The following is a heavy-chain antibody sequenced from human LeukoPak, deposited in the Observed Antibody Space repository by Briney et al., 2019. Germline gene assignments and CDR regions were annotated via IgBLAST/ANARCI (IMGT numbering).Heavy chain of an antibody. CDR3: AGESGSYHPRAFDI. Sequence: PSETLSLTCAGYGASFSAYYWSWVRQTPGKGLEWIGEITHSGGTHYNPSLKSRVTISLDTSKNQFSLKLSSVTAADTAVYYCAGESGSYHPRAFDIWGQGTMVTVSS. CDR1: GASFSAYY. J-gene: IGHJ3*02. CDR2: ITHSGGT. D-gene: IGHD1-26*01. V-gene: IGHV4-34*01.